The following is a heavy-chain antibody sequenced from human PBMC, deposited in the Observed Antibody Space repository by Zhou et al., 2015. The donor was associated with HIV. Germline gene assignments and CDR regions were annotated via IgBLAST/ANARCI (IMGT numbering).Heavy chain of an antibody. CDR2: IIPIFGTA. J-gene: IGHJ6*02. Sequence: QVQLVQSGAEVKKPGSSVKVSCKASGGTFSSYAISWVRQAPGQGLEWMGGIIPIFGTANYAQKFQGRVTITADESTSTAYMELSSLRSEDTAVYYCARDIHGVTMVRGASYYYYGMDVWGQGTTVTVSS. CDR1: GGTFSSYA. CDR3: ARDIHGVTMVRGASYYYYGMDV. D-gene: IGHD3-10*01. V-gene: IGHV1-69*01.